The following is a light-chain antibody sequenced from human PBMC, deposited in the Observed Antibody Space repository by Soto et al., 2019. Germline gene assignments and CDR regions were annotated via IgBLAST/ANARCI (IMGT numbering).Light chain of an antibody. CDR1: RDVGSD. CDR3: LQDYGDSWT. V-gene: IGKV1-6*01. J-gene: IGKJ1*01. CDR2: AAS. Sequence: QRTQSPSSLSASVGEKIIITCRASRDVGSDVSWYQQKPGQAPKLLIYAASNLYTGVPSRFSGSRSGTEFTLTISSLQPEDFASYYCLQDYGDSWTFGQGTKVDIK.